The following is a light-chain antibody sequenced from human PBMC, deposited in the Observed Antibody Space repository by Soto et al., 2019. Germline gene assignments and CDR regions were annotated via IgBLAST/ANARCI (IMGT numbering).Light chain of an antibody. CDR1: QSLSNN. CDR3: QQYNHWPAWT. Sequence: IVLKQSPGTLSLWRMGIDTLSFMASQSLSNNIYLAWYQQKPGQAPRLLIYGASSRATGIPNRFSGSGSGTEFTLTISSLQSEDFAVYYCQQYNHWPAWTFGQGTMVDIK. V-gene: IGKV3D-15*01. CDR2: GAS. J-gene: IGKJ1*01.